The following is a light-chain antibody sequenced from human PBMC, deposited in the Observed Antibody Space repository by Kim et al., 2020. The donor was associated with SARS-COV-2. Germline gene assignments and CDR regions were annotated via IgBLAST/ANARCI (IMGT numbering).Light chain of an antibody. CDR3: NSSDRSATSRV. CDR2: GRF. CDR1: SLRNSF. V-gene: IGLV3-19*01. J-gene: IGLJ3*02. Sequence: SSELTQDPAISVALGQTVRITCQGESLRNSFVSWYQKKPGQAPKLVIYGRFVRPSGIPDRFSGSASGDTASLTITGAQADDDADYYCNSSDRSATSRVFG.